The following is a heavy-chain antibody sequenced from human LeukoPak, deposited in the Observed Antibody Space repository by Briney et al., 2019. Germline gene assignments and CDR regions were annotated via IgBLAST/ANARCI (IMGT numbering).Heavy chain of an antibody. Sequence: GGSLRLSCAASGFTFSSYAMHWVRQAPGKGLQWVAVIWYDGTNKQYVDSVKGRFTISRDNSENTLYLQMNSLRDGDTAVYYCARESSLTGAYFDWWGQGTLVTVSS. V-gene: IGHV3-33*08. J-gene: IGHJ4*02. D-gene: IGHD3-10*01. CDR1: GFTFSSYA. CDR3: ARESSLTGAYFDW. CDR2: IWYDGTNK.